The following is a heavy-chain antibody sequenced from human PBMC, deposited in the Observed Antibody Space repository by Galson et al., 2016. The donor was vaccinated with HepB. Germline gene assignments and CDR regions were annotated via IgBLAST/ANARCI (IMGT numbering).Heavy chain of an antibody. CDR1: GFTFSSFW. J-gene: IGHJ3*02. Sequence: SLRLSCAASGFTFSSFWMHWVRQAPGKGLVWVSRISTDGSITTYADSVKGRFTISRDNAKNTLYLQMNSLRAEDTAVYCCGRTIIPSSPAFDIWGPGTMVTVSS. V-gene: IGHV3-74*01. CDR3: GRTIIPSSPAFDI. D-gene: IGHD2-2*01. CDR2: ISTDGSIT.